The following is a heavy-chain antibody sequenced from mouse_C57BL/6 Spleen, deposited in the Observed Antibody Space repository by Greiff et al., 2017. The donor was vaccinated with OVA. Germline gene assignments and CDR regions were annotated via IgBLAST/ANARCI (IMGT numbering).Heavy chain of an antibody. CDR2: IDPDDGET. J-gene: IGHJ2*01. D-gene: IGHD1-1*01. Sequence: VQLQQSGAELVKPGASVKLSCTASGFNIKDYYMHWVKPRTEQGLEWIGRIDPDDGETNYAPKFQGKATITADTSSHTASLPLSSLTSEDTAVYYCAVISTVAEVDYWGQGTTLTVSS. CDR1: GFNIKDYY. CDR3: AVISTVAEVDY. V-gene: IGHV14-2*01.